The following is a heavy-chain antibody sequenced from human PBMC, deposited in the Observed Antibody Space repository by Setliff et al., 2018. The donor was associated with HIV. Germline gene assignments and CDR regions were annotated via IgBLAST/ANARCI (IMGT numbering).Heavy chain of an antibody. CDR2: IYYIGST. CDR3: ARGRKRDGYNFYYYYMDV. CDR1: GGSISGYY. J-gene: IGHJ6*03. D-gene: IGHD5-12*01. Sequence: SETLSLTCTVSGGSISGYYWSWIRQPPGKGLEWIGYIYYIGSTNYNPSLKSRVTISVDTSKNQFSLKLSSVTAADTAVYYCARGRKRDGYNFYYYYMDVWDKGTTVTVSS. V-gene: IGHV4-59*12.